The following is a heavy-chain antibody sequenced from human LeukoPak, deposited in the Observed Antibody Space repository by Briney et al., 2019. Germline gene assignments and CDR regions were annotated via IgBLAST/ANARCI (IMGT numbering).Heavy chain of an antibody. CDR3: ARGTCSSTSCYTGGDYYYYMDV. D-gene: IGHD2-2*02. V-gene: IGHV1-69*05. CDR2: IPIFGTA. J-gene: IGHJ6*03. CDR1: GGTFSSYA. Sequence: SVKVSCKASGGTFSSYAISWVRQAPGQGLEWMGGIPIFGTANYAQKFQGRVTITTDESTSTAYMELSSLRSEDTAVYYCARGTCSSTSCYTGGDYYYYMDVWGKGTTVTASS.